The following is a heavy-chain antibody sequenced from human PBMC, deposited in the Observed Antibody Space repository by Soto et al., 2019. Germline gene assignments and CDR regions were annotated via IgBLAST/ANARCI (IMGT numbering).Heavy chain of an antibody. V-gene: IGHV3-7*03. Sequence: SLRLSCAASGFTFSSSWMSWVRQAPGKGLEWVANIKEDGSEKDYVDPVKGRFTITRDNAKDSLYLQMNNRRAEDTAVYFCTRKRFGMDVGGQGTTVTVSS. CDR3: TRKRFGMDV. J-gene: IGHJ6*02. CDR1: GFTFSSSW. CDR2: IKEDGSEK.